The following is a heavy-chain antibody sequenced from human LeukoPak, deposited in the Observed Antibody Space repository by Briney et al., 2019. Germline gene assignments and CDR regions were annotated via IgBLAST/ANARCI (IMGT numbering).Heavy chain of an antibody. D-gene: IGHD3-22*01. CDR1: GFTFSSYS. J-gene: IGHJ4*02. V-gene: IGHV3-30*03. CDR3: ARALDYYDSSGYYYQQGFDY. CDR2: ISYDGSNK. Sequence: GGSLRLSCAASGFTFSSYSMNWVRQAPGKGLEWVAVISYDGSNKYYADSVKGRFTISRDNSKNTLYPQMNSLRAEDTAVYYCARALDYYDSSGYYYQQGFDYWGQGTLVTVSS.